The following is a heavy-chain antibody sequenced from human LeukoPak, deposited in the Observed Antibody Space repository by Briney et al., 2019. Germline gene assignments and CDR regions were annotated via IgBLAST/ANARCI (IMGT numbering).Heavy chain of an antibody. J-gene: IGHJ4*02. Sequence: GRSLRLSCAASGFTFSSYGMHWVRQAPGKGLEWVAVIWYDGSNKYYGDSVKGRFTISRDNSKNTLYLQMDSLRAEYTAVYYCARDPPLTGYYFDYWGQGSLVTVSS. CDR3: ARDPPLTGYYFDY. CDR2: IWYDGSNK. CDR1: GFTFSSYG. D-gene: IGHD3-9*01. V-gene: IGHV3-33*01.